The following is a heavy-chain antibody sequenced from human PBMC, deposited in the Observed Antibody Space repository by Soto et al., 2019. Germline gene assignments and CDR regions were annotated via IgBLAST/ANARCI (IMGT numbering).Heavy chain of an antibody. CDR3: AAVPQFMYYYGSGSYHWFDT. J-gene: IGHJ5*02. Sequence: GASVKVSCKASGFAFTSSAMQWVRQARGQRLEWIGWIVVGSGNTNYAQKFQGRVTITSDMFTSTAYMELSSLRSEDTAVYYCAAVPQFMYYYGSGSYHWFDTWGQGILVTVSS. V-gene: IGHV1-58*02. D-gene: IGHD3-10*01. CDR2: IVVGSGNT. CDR1: GFAFTSSA.